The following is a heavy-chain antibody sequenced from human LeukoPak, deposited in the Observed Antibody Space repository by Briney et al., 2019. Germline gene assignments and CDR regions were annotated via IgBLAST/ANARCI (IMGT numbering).Heavy chain of an antibody. V-gene: IGHV1-18*01. CDR1: GYTFTSYG. CDR2: ISAYNGNT. CDR3: ARRSSTTNSYYYYGMDV. D-gene: IGHD2-2*01. J-gene: IGHJ6*02. Sequence: GASVKVSCKASGYTFTSYGISWVRQAPGQGLEWMGWISAYNGNTNYAQKLQGRVTMTTDTSTSTAYMELRSPRSDDTAVYYCARRSSTTNSYYYYGMDVWGQGTTVTVSS.